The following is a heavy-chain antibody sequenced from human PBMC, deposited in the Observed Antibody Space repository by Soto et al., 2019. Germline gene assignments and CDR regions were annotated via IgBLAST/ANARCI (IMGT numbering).Heavy chain of an antibody. Sequence: PGESLKISCKGSGYSFTSYWIGWVRQMPGKGLEWMGIIYPGDSDTRYSPSFQGQVTISADKSISTAYLQWSSLKASDTAMYYCARHPNFRIVVVPADFRFDPWGQGTLVTVSS. J-gene: IGHJ5*02. CDR2: IYPGDSDT. CDR3: ARHPNFRIVVVPADFRFDP. D-gene: IGHD2-2*01. V-gene: IGHV5-51*01. CDR1: GYSFTSYW.